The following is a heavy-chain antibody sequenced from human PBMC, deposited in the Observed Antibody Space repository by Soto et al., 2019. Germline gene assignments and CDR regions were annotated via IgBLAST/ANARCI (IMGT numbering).Heavy chain of an antibody. CDR1: GYTFTGYY. CDR3: AVSHDSSGYTLGY. Sequence: ASVKVSCKASGYTFTGYYMHWVRQAPGQGLEWMGWINPNSGGTNYAQKFQGRVTMTRDTSISTAYMELSRLRSDDTAVYYCAVSHDSSGYTLGYWGQGTLVTVSS. CDR2: INPNSGGT. V-gene: IGHV1-2*02. D-gene: IGHD3-22*01. J-gene: IGHJ4*02.